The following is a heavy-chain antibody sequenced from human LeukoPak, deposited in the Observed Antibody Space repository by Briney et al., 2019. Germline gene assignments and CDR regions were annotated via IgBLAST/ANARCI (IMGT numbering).Heavy chain of an antibody. V-gene: IGHV3-7*05. CDR2: IKPDGSQK. Sequence: GGSLRLSCVGSGXNFRSYWMSWVRQAPGKGLEWVANIKPDGSQKYFVDSVRGRFTISRDNAKNSVYLQMTSLRAEDTALYYCVRDGMGGIKAFDMWGQGTVVTVSS. J-gene: IGHJ3*02. CDR1: GXNFRSYW. D-gene: IGHD3-10*01. CDR3: VRDGMGGIKAFDM.